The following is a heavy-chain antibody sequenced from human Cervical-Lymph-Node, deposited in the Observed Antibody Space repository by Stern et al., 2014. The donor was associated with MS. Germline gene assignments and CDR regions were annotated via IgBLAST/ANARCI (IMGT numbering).Heavy chain of an antibody. CDR1: GFTFSSYA. Sequence: EVQLVESGGCLVQPGGSLRLSCAASGFTFSSYAMHWVRQAPGKGMEYVSVISSNGGSTYYANSVKGRFTISRDNSKNTLYLHMGSLRVEDMAVYYCARGVTYCGGDCYGWYFDLWGRGTLVTVSS. CDR3: ARGVTYCGGDCYGWYFDL. D-gene: IGHD2-21*02. V-gene: IGHV3-64*01. J-gene: IGHJ2*01. CDR2: ISSNGGST.